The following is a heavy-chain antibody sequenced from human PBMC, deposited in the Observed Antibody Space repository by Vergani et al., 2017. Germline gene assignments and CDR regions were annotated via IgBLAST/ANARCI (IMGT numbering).Heavy chain of an antibody. CDR2: ISGNGGST. CDR3: ARDQFDYGDYVATDFDY. CDR1: GFTFSSYA. D-gene: IGHD4-17*01. Sequence: EVQLLESGGGLVQPGGSLRLSCAASGFTFSSYAMSWVRQAPGKGLEWVSAISGNGGSTYYADSVKGRFTISRDNSKNTLYLQMNSLRAEDTAVYYCARDQFDYGDYVATDFDYWGQGTLVTVSS. J-gene: IGHJ4*02. V-gene: IGHV3-23*01.